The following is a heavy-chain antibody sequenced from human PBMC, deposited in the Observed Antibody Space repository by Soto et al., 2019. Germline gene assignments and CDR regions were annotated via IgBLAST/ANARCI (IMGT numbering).Heavy chain of an antibody. D-gene: IGHD6-13*01. CDR3: ASSSSWYFDAFDI. Sequence: GGSLRLSWAASGFTFSSYGMHRVRQAPGKGLEWVAVIWYDGSNKYYADSVKGRFTISRDNSKNTLYLQMNSLRAEDTAVYYCASSSSWYFDAFDIWGQGTMVTVSS. J-gene: IGHJ3*02. CDR2: IWYDGSNK. V-gene: IGHV3-33*01. CDR1: GFTFSSYG.